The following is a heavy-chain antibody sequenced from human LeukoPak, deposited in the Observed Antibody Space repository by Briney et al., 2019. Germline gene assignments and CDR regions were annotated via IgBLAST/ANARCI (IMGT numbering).Heavy chain of an antibody. Sequence: PGGSLRLSCAASGFTFSSYAMHWVREAPGQGLEWEGVISYDGSNKYYEDSVKGRFTISGDKSKNTLYLQLNSVSAEDTAVYYCARDRVTMVRGVLDPWGQGTLVTVSS. CDR3: ARDRVTMVRGVLDP. CDR2: ISYDGSNK. CDR1: GFTFSSYA. V-gene: IGHV3-30*04. D-gene: IGHD3-10*01. J-gene: IGHJ5*02.